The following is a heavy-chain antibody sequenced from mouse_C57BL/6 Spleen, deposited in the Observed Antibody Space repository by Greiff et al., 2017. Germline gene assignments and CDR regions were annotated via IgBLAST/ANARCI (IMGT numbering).Heavy chain of an antibody. CDR3: TRTYPLYAMDY. J-gene: IGHJ4*01. CDR1: GFTFSSYA. D-gene: IGHD5-1*01. Sequence: EVQRVESGEGLVKPGGSLKLSCAASGFTFSSYAMSWVRQTPEKRLEWVAYISSGGDYIYYADTVKGRFTISRDNARNTLYLQMSSLKSEDTAMYYCTRTYPLYAMDYWGQGTSVTVSS. V-gene: IGHV5-9-1*02. CDR2: ISSGGDYI.